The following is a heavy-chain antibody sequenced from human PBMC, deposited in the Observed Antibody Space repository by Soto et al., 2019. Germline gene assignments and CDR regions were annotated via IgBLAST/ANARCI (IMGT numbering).Heavy chain of an antibody. CDR1: GFTFSTDA. D-gene: IGHD6-13*01. J-gene: IGHJ4*02. V-gene: IGHV3-23*01. Sequence: GGSLRLSCADPGFTFSTDAMSWFRQAPVKGLEWVSTIGGSGDNTYYADSVKGRFTISRDSSENTLYLQINSLRAEDTAVYYCAKKGIAVAGYFDHWGQGTLVTVSS. CDR3: AKKGIAVAGYFDH. CDR2: IGGSGDNT.